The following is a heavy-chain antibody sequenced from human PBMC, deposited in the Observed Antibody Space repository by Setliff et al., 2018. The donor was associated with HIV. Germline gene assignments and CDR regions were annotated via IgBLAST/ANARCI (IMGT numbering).Heavy chain of an antibody. CDR3: ARDGGSSGWYFVLGYSDY. V-gene: IGHV4-39*02. D-gene: IGHD6-19*01. CDR2: MYYTGST. Sequence: KSSETLSLTCTVSGGSTDSGSYYWAWIRQPPGKGLEWSGSMYYTGSTSYNPSLKSRVTISIDTSKNQFSRKLNSVTSADTAMYYCARDGGSSGWYFVLGYSDYWGPGTLVTVSS. CDR1: GGSTDSGSYY. J-gene: IGHJ4*02.